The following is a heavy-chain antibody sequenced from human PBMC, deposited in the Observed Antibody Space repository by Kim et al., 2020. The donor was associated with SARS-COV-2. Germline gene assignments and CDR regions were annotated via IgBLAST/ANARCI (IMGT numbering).Heavy chain of an antibody. Sequence: ASVKVSCKASGYTFTSYAMNWVRQAPGQGLEWMGWINTNTGNPTYAQGFTGRFVFSLDTSVSTAYLQISSLKAEDTAVYYCAREHPLGFGELLYHYYYYYGMDVWGQGTTVTVSS. CDR2: INTNTGNP. J-gene: IGHJ6*02. CDR3: AREHPLGFGELLYHYYYYYGMDV. D-gene: IGHD3-10*01. CDR1: GYTFTSYA. V-gene: IGHV7-4-1*02.